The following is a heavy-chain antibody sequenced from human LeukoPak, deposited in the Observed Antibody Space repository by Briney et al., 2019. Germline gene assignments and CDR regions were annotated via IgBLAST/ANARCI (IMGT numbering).Heavy chain of an antibody. CDR3: AICRWGSAFDI. CDR1: GYTFTGYY. Sequence: AASVKISCKASGYTFTGYYMHWVRQAPGQGLEWMGWINPNSGGTNYAQKFQGRVTMTRDTSISTAYMELSRLRSDDTAVYYCAICRWGSAFDIWGQGTMVTVSS. V-gene: IGHV1-2*02. D-gene: IGHD7-27*01. CDR2: INPNSGGT. J-gene: IGHJ3*02.